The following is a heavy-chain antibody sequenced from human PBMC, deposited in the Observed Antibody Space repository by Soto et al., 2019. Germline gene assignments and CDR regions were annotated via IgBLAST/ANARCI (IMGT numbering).Heavy chain of an antibody. CDR1: GFTFSSYS. Sequence: GGSLRLSCAASGFTFSSYSMNWVRQAPGKGLEWVSSISSSSSYIYYADSVKGRFTISRDNAKNSLYLQMNSLRAEDTVVYYCARTDDSSGYPYYGMDVWGQGTTVTVSS. CDR3: ARTDDSSGYPYYGMDV. CDR2: ISSSSSYI. J-gene: IGHJ6*02. V-gene: IGHV3-21*01. D-gene: IGHD3-22*01.